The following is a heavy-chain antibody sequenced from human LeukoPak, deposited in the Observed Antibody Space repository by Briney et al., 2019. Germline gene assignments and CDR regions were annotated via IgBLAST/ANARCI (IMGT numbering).Heavy chain of an antibody. D-gene: IGHD2-2*01. V-gene: IGHV4-34*01. J-gene: IGHJ4*02. Sequence: SETLSLTCAVYGGSFSGYYWSWIRQPPGKGLEWIGEINHSGSTNYNPSLKSRVTISVDTSKNQFSLKLSSVTAADTAVYYCARRACSSTSCPMLDYWGQGTLVTVSS. CDR3: ARRACSSTSCPMLDY. CDR2: INHSGST. CDR1: GGSFSGYY.